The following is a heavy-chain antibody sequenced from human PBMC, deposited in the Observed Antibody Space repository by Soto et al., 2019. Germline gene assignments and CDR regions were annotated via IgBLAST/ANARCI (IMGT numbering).Heavy chain of an antibody. J-gene: IGHJ6*02. CDR2: ISSSGGST. CDR1: GFTFSSYA. Sequence: LRLSCAASGFTFSSYAMTWVRQAPGKGLEWVSAISSSGGSTFYADSVKRRFSISRDNSKNTLYLQLNSLRAEDTAVYYCAKGLFDYYPYYGMDVWGQGTTVTVSS. V-gene: IGHV3-23*01. CDR3: AKGLFDYYPYYGMDV.